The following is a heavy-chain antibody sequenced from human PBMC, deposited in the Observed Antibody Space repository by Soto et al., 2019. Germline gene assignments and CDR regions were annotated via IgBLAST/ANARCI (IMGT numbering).Heavy chain of an antibody. CDR3: ARDYYDILTGYYSGAFDI. Sequence: SGGSLRLSCAASGFTFSSYGMHWVRQAPGKGLEWVAVIWYDRSNKYYADSVKGRFTISRDNSKNTLYLQMNSLRAEDTAVYYCARDYYDILTGYYSGAFDIRGQGTMVTVSS. D-gene: IGHD3-9*01. CDR1: GFTFSSYG. CDR2: IWYDRSNK. J-gene: IGHJ3*02. V-gene: IGHV3-33*01.